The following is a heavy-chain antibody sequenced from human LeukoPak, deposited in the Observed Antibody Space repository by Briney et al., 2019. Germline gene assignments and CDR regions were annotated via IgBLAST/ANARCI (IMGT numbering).Heavy chain of an antibody. J-gene: IGHJ3*02. Sequence: GGSLRLSCAASGFTFSDYYMSWIRQAPGKGLGWVSYISSSGSTIYYADSVKGRFTISRDNAKNSLYLQMNSLRAEDTAVYYCAREYSGSYYAGAFDIWGQGTMVTVSS. D-gene: IGHD1-26*01. V-gene: IGHV3-11*04. CDR1: GFTFSDYY. CDR2: ISSSGSTI. CDR3: AREYSGSYYAGAFDI.